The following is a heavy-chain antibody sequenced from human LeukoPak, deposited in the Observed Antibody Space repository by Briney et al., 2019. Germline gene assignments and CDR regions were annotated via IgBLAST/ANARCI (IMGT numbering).Heavy chain of an antibody. CDR3: ARTGYSSGWYGGFDI. V-gene: IGHV5-51*01. CDR2: IYSGDSDT. CDR1: GYSFPSYW. Sequence: GESLKISCKGSGYSFPSYWIGWVRQLPGKGLEWMGIIYSGDSDTRYSPSFQGQVTISADKSTSTAYLQWSSLKASDTAMFYCARTGYSSGWYGGFDIWGQGTKVTVSS. J-gene: IGHJ3*02. D-gene: IGHD6-13*01.